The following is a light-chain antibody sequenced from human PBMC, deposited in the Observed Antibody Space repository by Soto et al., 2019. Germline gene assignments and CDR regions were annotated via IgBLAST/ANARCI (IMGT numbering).Light chain of an antibody. CDR1: SGHSSYI. V-gene: IGLV4-60*02. CDR2: LEGSGSY. CDR3: ETWDSNTHTG. Sequence: QSVLTQSSSASASLGSSVKLTCTLSSGHSSYIIAWHQQQPGKAPRYLMKLEGSGSYNKGSGVPDRFSGSSSGADRYLTISNLQFEYEADYYCETWDSNTHTGFGGGTKLTVL. J-gene: IGLJ3*02.